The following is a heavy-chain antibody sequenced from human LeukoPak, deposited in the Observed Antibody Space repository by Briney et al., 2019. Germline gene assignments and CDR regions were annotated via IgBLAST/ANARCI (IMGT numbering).Heavy chain of an antibody. CDR3: ARHLRGSSCYDY. J-gene: IGHJ4*02. Sequence: SETLSLTCTVSGRSLNTYYWSWMRQPPGKGLEWIGYIYYTGSTSYNPSLKSRVTISIDTSKNQFSLKLSSVTAADTAVYYCARHLRGSSCYDYWGQGTLVTVSS. CDR2: IYYTGST. CDR1: GRSLNTYY. D-gene: IGHD2-2*01. V-gene: IGHV4-59*01.